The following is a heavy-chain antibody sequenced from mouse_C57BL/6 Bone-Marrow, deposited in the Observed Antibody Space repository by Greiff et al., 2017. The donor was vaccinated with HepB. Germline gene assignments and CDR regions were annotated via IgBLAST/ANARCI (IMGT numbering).Heavy chain of an antibody. CDR2: ISNGGGST. CDR1: GFTFSVYY. Sequence: EVKVVESGGGLVQPGGSLKLSCAASGFTFSVYYMYWVRQTPEKRLEWVAYISNGGGSTYYPDTVKGRFTISRDNAKNTLYLQMSRLKSEDTAMYYCARPYDGYYSWFAYWGQGTLVTVSA. D-gene: IGHD2-3*01. CDR3: ARPYDGYYSWFAY. J-gene: IGHJ3*01. V-gene: IGHV5-12*01.